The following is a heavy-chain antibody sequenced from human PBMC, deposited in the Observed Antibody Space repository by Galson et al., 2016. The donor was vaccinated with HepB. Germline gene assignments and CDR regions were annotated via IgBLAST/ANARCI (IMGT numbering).Heavy chain of an antibody. CDR3: AKHSDYDIVTAYYMDV. D-gene: IGHD3-9*01. Sequence: SLRLSCAASGFTFSSYAMSWVRQAPGKGLEWVSAISGSGGTNYADSVKGRFTISRDKSKNTLYLQMNRLRAEDTAVYYCAKHSDYDIVTAYYMDVWGKGTTVTVSS. V-gene: IGHV3-23*01. CDR2: ISGSGGT. J-gene: IGHJ6*03. CDR1: GFTFSSYA.